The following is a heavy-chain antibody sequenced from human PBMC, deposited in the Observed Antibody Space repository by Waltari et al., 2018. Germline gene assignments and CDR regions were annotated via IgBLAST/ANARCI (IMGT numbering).Heavy chain of an antibody. V-gene: IGHV1-2*04. Sequence: QVQLVQSGAEVKKPGASVKVSCKASGYTFTGYYMHWVRQAPGQGLEWMGWINPNSGGTNYAQKFQGWVTMTRDTSISTAYMELSRLRSDDTAVYYCARDRAVAGTWRYFQHWGQGTLVTVSS. CDR3: ARDRAVAGTWRYFQH. CDR2: INPNSGGT. J-gene: IGHJ1*01. CDR1: GYTFTGYY. D-gene: IGHD6-19*01.